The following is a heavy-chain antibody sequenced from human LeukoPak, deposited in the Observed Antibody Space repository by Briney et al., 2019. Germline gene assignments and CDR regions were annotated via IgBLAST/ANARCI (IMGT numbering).Heavy chain of an antibody. J-gene: IGHJ4*02. CDR2: INSEGSTK. Sequence: RGGSLRLHCAASGFPLRSYWMHWVRQAPGKGLVWVSRINSEGSTKSYANSEKGRFTISRHNAKNTLYLQMNSLRAEDTAVYYCARGNWNYPDYWGQGTLVTVSS. CDR3: ARGNWNYPDY. CDR1: GFPLRSYW. V-gene: IGHV3-74*01. D-gene: IGHD1-7*01.